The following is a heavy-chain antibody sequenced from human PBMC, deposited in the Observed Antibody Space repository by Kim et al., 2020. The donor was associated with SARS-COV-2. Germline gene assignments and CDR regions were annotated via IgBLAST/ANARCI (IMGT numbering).Heavy chain of an antibody. J-gene: IGHJ5*02. Sequence: SETLSLTCTVSGGSISSGGYYWSWIRQHPGKGLEWIGYIYYSGSTYYNPSLKSRVTISVDTSKNQFSLKLSSVTAADTAVYYCARSYCSSTSCWGWYDPWGQGTLVTVSS. V-gene: IGHV4-31*03. CDR2: IYYSGST. D-gene: IGHD2-2*01. CDR3: ARSYCSSTSCWGWYDP. CDR1: GGSISSGGYY.